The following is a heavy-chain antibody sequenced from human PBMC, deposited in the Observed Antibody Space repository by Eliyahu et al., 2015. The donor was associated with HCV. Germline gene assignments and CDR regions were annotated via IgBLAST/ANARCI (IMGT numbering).Heavy chain of an antibody. CDR3: ATVRASVTHRTEYFQH. Sequence: QVQLEQSGAEVKKPGSSVKVSCKASGGTFRTLSINWVRQAPGQGLGWMGRTLPAFGSSNYAQKFQGRVSITADESTATAYLELNSLTSDDTAIFYCATVRASVTHRTEYFQHWGQGTLVTVS. CDR1: GGTFRTLS. CDR2: TLPAFGSS. V-gene: IGHV1-69*01. J-gene: IGHJ1*01. D-gene: IGHD5/OR15-5a*01.